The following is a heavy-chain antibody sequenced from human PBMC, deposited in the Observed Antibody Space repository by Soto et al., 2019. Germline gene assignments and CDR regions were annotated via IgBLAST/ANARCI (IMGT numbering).Heavy chain of an antibody. CDR1: GFSFSNYA. CDR3: AKDVDYYDSSAYYRGNWFDP. V-gene: IGHV3-23*01. D-gene: IGHD3-22*01. CDR2: VSGGGGTT. J-gene: IGHJ5*02. Sequence: EVQLLESGGGLVQPGGSLRLSCVASGFSFSNYALSWVRQAPGKGLEWVSSVSGGGGTTYYAASVKGRFTISRDNSKNTAFLQMNSLRAEDTAVYYCAKDVDYYDSSAYYRGNWFDPWGQGTLVTVSS.